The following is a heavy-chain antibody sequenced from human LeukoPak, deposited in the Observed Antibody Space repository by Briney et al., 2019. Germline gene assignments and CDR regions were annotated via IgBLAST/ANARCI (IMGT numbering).Heavy chain of an antibody. D-gene: IGHD2-2*01. Sequence: GGSLRLSCAASGFTFSNYGMHWVRQAPGKGLEWVAFIRYDGSNKYYADSVKGRFTISRDNSKNTLSLQMSSLRPEDTAVYYCAKGYCSGTSCYSGLDWGQGALVTVSS. J-gene: IGHJ4*02. V-gene: IGHV3-30*02. CDR3: AKGYCSGTSCYSGLD. CDR1: GFTFSNYG. CDR2: IRYDGSNK.